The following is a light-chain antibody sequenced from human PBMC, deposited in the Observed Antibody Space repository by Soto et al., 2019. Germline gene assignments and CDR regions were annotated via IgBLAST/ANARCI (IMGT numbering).Light chain of an antibody. CDR2: GAS. CDR3: QQYNNWPRT. CDR1: QSVSSN. J-gene: IGKJ1*01. Sequence: EIVMTQSLATLSVSPGERATLSCRASQSVSSNLAWYQQRPGQAPRLLIYGASTRATGIPARFSGSGSGTEFTLDISSLQSEDFAVYYCQQYNNWPRTFGQGTKVEIK. V-gene: IGKV3-15*01.